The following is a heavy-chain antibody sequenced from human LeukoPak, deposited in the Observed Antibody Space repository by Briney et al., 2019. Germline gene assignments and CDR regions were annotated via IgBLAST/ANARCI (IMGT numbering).Heavy chain of an antibody. CDR1: GGSISSSSYY. J-gene: IGHJ4*02. CDR3: AASEGGYYGSGIPGY. Sequence: SETLSLTCTVSGGSISSSSYYWGWIRQPPGKGLEWIGSIYYSGSTYYNPSLKSRVTISVDTSKNQFSLKLSSVTAADTAVYYCAASEGGYYGSGIPGYWGQGTLVTVSS. CDR2: IYYSGST. D-gene: IGHD3-10*01. V-gene: IGHV4-39*07.